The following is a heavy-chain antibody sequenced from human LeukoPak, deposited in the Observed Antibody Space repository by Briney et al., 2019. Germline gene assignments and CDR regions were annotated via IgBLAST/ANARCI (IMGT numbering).Heavy chain of an antibody. CDR1: GYTFTSYG. CDR2: ISAYNGNT. Sequence: ASVKVSCKASGYTFTSYGISWVRQAPGQGLEWMGWISAYNGNTNYAQKLQGRVTMTTDTSTSTAYMELRSLRSDDTAVYYCVGAYYDYVWGRGDYWGQGTLVTVSS. J-gene: IGHJ4*02. V-gene: IGHV1-18*01. D-gene: IGHD3-16*01. CDR3: VGAYYDYVWGRGDY.